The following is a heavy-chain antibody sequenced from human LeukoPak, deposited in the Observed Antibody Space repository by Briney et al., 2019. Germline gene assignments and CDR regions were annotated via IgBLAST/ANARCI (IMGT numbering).Heavy chain of an antibody. V-gene: IGHV4-34*01. J-gene: IGHJ4*02. CDR1: GGSFSGYY. CDR3: ARVSGWSKMTDY. CDR2: INHSGST. D-gene: IGHD6-19*01. Sequence: SETLSLTCAVYGGSFSGYYWSWIRQPPGKGLEWIGEINHSGSTNYNPSLKSRVTISVDTSENQFSLKLSSVTAADTAVYYCARVSGWSKMTDYWGQGTLVTVSS.